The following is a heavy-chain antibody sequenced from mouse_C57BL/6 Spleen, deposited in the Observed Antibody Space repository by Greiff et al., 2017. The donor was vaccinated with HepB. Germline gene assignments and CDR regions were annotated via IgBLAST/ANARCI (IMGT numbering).Heavy chain of an antibody. V-gene: IGHV1-26*01. D-gene: IGHD1-1*01. CDR1: GYTFTDYY. CDR2: INPNNGGT. CDR3: ASGIPITTVFDY. Sequence: EVQLQQSGPELVKPGASVKISCKASGYTFTDYYMNWVKQSHGKSLEWIGDINPNNGGTSYNQKFKGKATLTVDKSSSTAYMELRSLTSEDSAVYYCASGIPITTVFDYWGQGTTLTVSS. J-gene: IGHJ2*01.